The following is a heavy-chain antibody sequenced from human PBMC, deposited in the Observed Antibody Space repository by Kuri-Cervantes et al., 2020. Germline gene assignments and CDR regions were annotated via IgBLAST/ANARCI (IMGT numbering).Heavy chain of an antibody. Sequence: GESLKISCAASGFTFSSYAMHWVRQAPGKGLEWVANIKQDGSEKYYVDSVKGRFTISRDNAKNTLYLQINSLGAEDTAVYYCAREYSYGFNLGYWGQGTLVTVSS. D-gene: IGHD5-18*01. J-gene: IGHJ4*02. CDR1: GFTFSSYA. CDR2: IKQDGSEK. V-gene: IGHV3-7*01. CDR3: AREYSYGFNLGY.